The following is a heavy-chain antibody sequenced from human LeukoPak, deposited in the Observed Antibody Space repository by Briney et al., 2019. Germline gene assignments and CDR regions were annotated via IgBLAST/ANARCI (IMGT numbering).Heavy chain of an antibody. V-gene: IGHV4-4*02. CDR2: INDSGST. Sequence: SGTLSLTCAVSGGSISSSNWWSWVRQPPGKGLEWIGEINDSGSTNYNPSLKSRVTISVDTSKNQFSLKLSSVTAADTAVYFCARGFRGDNFDYWGQGTLVTVSS. CDR3: ARGFRGDNFDY. CDR1: GGSISSSNW. D-gene: IGHD7-27*01. J-gene: IGHJ4*02.